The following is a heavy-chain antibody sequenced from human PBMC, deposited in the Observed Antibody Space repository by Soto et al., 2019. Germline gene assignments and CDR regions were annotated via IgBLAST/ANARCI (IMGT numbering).Heavy chain of an antibody. CDR1: ADTFTSYY. CDR2: INPNGGST. V-gene: IGHV1-46*01. J-gene: IGHJ6*02. Sequence: ASVKVSCKAPADTFTSYYIHWVRQAPGHGLEWMGIINPNGGSTRFAQTFQGRITMTTDTSTSTAYMELRSLRSDDTAVYYCARDLDYYYGMDVWGQGTTVTVSS. CDR3: ARDLDYYYGMDV.